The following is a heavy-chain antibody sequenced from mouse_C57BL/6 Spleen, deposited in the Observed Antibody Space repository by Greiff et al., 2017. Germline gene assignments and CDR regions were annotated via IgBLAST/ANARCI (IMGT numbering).Heavy chain of an antibody. CDR3: ARSDNGNFDV. Sequence: QVQLKQPGAELVKPGASVKLSCKASGSTFPSYWMHWVKQRPGRGLGWIGRIDPNSGGPKYNEKFKSKATLTVDKPSSTAYMQLSSLTSEDSAVYYCARSDNGNFDVWGTGTTVTVSS. J-gene: IGHJ1*03. CDR2: IDPNSGGP. V-gene: IGHV1-72*01. CDR1: GSTFPSYW.